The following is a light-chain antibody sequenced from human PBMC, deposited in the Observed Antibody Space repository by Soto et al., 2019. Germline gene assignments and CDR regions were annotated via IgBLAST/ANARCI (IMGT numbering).Light chain of an antibody. J-gene: IGKJ2*01. CDR2: WAS. V-gene: IGKV4-1*01. CDR1: QSVLYSSNNKNY. Sequence: DIVMTQSPDSLAVSLGERATINCKSSQSVLYSSNNKNYLAWYQQKPGQPPKLLIYWASTRESGFPDRFSGSGSGTDFTLTISSLQAEDVAVYYCQQYYGTPLTFGQGTKLEIK. CDR3: QQYYGTPLT.